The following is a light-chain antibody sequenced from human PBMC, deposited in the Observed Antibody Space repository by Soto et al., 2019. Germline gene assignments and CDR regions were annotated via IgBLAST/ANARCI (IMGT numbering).Light chain of an antibody. Sequence: DIQMTQYPPSLSASVGDRVSITCRSSQSIDIYLNWHQQKPGKAPKLLIYTSSNLQSGVPSRFSGSGSGTYFTLTISSLQPEDFATYYCQQSRTTPLTFGGGTRVEVK. CDR2: TSS. J-gene: IGKJ4*01. CDR1: QSIDIY. CDR3: QQSRTTPLT. V-gene: IGKV1-39*01.